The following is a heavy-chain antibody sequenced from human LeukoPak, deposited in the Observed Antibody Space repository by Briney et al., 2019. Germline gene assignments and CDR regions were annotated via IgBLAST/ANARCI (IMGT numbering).Heavy chain of an antibody. CDR2: IYYSGSA. D-gene: IGHD3-22*01. V-gene: IGHV4-39*01. CDR1: GGSISSSSYY. Sequence: SETLSLTCTVSGGSISSSSYYWGWIRQPPGKGLEWIGSIYYSGSADYNPSLKSRVTISVDTSKNQFSLKLSSVTAADTAVYYCASGISYYYDSSGYYPFDYWGQGTLVTVSS. CDR3: ASGISYYYDSSGYYPFDY. J-gene: IGHJ4*02.